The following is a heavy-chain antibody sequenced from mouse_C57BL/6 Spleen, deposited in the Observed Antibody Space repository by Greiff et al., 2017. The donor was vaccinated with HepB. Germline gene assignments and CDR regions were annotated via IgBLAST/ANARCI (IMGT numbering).Heavy chain of an antibody. CDR1: GYTFTDYY. J-gene: IGHJ3*01. CDR3: ARSRRPAWFAY. Sequence: EVQLQQSGPELVKPGASVKISCKASGYTFTDYYMNWVKQSHGKSLEWIGDINPNNGGTSYNQKFKGKATLTVDKSSSTAYMELRSLTSEDSAVYYCARSRRPAWFAYWGQGTLVTVSA. CDR2: INPNNGGT. V-gene: IGHV1-26*01.